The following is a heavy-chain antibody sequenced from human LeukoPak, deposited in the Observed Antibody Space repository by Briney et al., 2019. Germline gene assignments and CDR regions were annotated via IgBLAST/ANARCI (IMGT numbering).Heavy chain of an antibody. CDR2: ISSSSSYI. CDR1: GFTFSSYS. D-gene: IGHD6-13*01. J-gene: IGHJ4*02. Sequence: PGGSLRLSCAASGFTFSSYSMNWVRQAPGKGLEWFSSISSSSSYIYYADSVKGRFTISRDNAKNSLSLQMNSLRAEDTAVYYCARALNTGIAAAGPPGYFDYWGQGTLVTPSS. CDR3: ARALNTGIAAAGPPGYFDY. V-gene: IGHV3-21*01.